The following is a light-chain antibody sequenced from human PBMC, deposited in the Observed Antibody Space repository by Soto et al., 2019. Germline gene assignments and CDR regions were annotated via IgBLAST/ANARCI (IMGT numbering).Light chain of an antibody. CDR1: QSVSSSS. J-gene: IGKJ4*01. Sequence: EIVLTQSPGILSLSPGEGATLSCRASQSVSSSSLTWYQQKRGQAPRLLIYGASTRATGIPDRFSGSGSGTDFTLTISRLEPEDFAVYYCNQYHSSFTFGGGTKVEIK. CDR3: NQYHSSFT. CDR2: GAS. V-gene: IGKV3-20*01.